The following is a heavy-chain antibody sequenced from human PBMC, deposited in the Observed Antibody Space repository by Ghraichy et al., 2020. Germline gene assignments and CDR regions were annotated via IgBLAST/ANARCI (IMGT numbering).Heavy chain of an antibody. J-gene: IGHJ5*02. V-gene: IGHV4-59*13. D-gene: IGHD3-3*01. CDR2: IHYTGKS. CDR3: AGDVGYDFWTGRNWFDP. CDR1: TGSISSYY. Sequence: SETLSLTCTFSTGSISSYYWTWLRQSTGKGLEWIGNIHYTGKSNYHPALKSRVTMSIDTSRNQFSLWLQSVTAADTAMYYCAGDVGYDFWTGRNWFDPWGQGTLVTVSS.